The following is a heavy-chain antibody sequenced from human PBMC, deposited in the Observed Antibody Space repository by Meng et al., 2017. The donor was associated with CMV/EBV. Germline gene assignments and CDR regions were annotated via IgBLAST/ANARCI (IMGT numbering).Heavy chain of an antibody. V-gene: IGHV3-9*01. J-gene: IGHJ3*02. CDR1: GFTFDDYA. CDR2: ISWNSGSI. D-gene: IGHD3-3*01. Sequence: LKISCAASGFTFDDYAMHWVRQAPGKGLEWVSGISWNSGSIGYADSVKGRFTISRDNAKNSLYLQMNSLRAEDTAVYYCAKDMKYYDFWSGYPDAFDIWGQGTMVTVSS. CDR3: AKDMKYYDFWSGYPDAFDI.